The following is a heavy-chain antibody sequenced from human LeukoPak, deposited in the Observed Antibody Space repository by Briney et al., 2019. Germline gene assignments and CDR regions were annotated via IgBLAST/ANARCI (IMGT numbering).Heavy chain of an antibody. CDR2: IYHSGST. Sequence: SETLSLTCTVSGYSISNGYYWGWIRQPPGKGLEWIGSIYHSGSTYYNPSLESRVTISVDTSKNQFSLKLSSVTAADTAVYYCARDGVPYYYGSGSYFDYWGQGTLVTVSS. V-gene: IGHV4-38-2*02. J-gene: IGHJ4*02. D-gene: IGHD3-10*01. CDR1: GYSISNGYY. CDR3: ARDGVPYYYGSGSYFDY.